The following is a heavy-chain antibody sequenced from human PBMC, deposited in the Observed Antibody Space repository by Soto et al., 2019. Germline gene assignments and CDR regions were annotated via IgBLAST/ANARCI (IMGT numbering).Heavy chain of an antibody. CDR1: GGSFSTYY. J-gene: IGHJ3*02. D-gene: IGHD3-16*01. CDR2: INHSGNN. Sequence: QLQQWGAGLLKPSETLSLTCVVSGGSFSTYYYNWIRQSPGKGLEWIGEINHSGNNNYSPSLKSRVAMSLDTSKNEFSLKLTSVTAADTAVYYCARGGSNDWQVALDIWGQGTTVTVSS. V-gene: IGHV4-34*01. CDR3: ARGGSNDWQVALDI.